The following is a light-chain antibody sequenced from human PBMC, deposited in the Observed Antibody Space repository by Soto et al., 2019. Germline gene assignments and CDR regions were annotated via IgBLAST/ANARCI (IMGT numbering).Light chain of an antibody. CDR1: SSDIGIYNY. CDR3: SSYAGSSNV. V-gene: IGLV2-8*01. Sequence: QSVLTQPASVSGSPGQSITISCTGTSSDIGIYNYVSWYQQHPGKAPKLVICEVSNRPSGVPDRFSGSKSGNTASLTVSGLQAEDEADYYCSSYAGSSNVFGTATKVTVL. CDR2: EVS. J-gene: IGLJ1*01.